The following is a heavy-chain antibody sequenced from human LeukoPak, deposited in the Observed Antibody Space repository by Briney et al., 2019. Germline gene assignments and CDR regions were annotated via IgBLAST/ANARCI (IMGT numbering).Heavy chain of an antibody. V-gene: IGHV4-59*01. Sequence: SETLSLTCTVSGGSISSYYWSWIRQPPGKGLEWIGYIYYTGSTNYNPSLKSRVTISEDTSKNQFSLKLNSVTAADTAVYYCARDTYDAPFDYWGQGTLVTVSS. CDR2: IYYTGST. J-gene: IGHJ4*02. D-gene: IGHD5-12*01. CDR3: ARDTYDAPFDY. CDR1: GGSISSYY.